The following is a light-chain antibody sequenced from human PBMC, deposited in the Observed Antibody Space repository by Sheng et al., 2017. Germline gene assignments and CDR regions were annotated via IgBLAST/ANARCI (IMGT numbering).Light chain of an antibody. CDR2: AAS. J-gene: IGKJ1*01. CDR3: QQRSNWPST. V-gene: IGKV1-27*01. Sequence: DIQMTQSPSSLSASVGDRVTITCRASQDITNYLAWYQQRPGKVPMLLIYAASTLQSGVPSRFSGSGSGTDFTLTISSLQPEDVASYYCQQRSNWPSTFGQGTKVTVK. CDR1: QDITNY.